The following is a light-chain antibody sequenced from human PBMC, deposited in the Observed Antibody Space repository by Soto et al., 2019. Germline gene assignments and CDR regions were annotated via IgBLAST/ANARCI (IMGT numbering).Light chain of an antibody. CDR1: SSNIESNY. J-gene: IGLJ2*01. Sequence: QSVLTQPPSVSAAPGQKVTISCSGSSSNIESNYVSWYQQLPGTAPKLLIYDNNKRPSGIPDRFSASKSGPSATLGITGLQTGDEADYYCGTWDSSLSAVVFGGATKLTVL. CDR2: DNN. V-gene: IGLV1-51*01. CDR3: GTWDSSLSAVV.